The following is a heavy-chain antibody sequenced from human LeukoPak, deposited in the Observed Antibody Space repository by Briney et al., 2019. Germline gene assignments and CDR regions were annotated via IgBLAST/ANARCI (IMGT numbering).Heavy chain of an antibody. J-gene: IGHJ4*02. Sequence: GGSLRLSCVVSGFTFSSYAMSWVRQAPGKGLEWVSGISGSGDNTYYADSVKGRFTISRDNSKNTLYVQVNSLGTEDTAAYYCAKGSYYDSSGSFYFDYWGQGTLVTVSS. V-gene: IGHV3-23*01. CDR2: ISGSGDNT. CDR1: GFTFSSYA. CDR3: AKGSYYDSSGSFYFDY. D-gene: IGHD3-22*01.